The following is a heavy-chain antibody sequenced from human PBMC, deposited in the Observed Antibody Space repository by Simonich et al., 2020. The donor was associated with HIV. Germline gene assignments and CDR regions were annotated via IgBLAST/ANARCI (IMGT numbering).Heavy chain of an antibody. CDR1: GYSISIGYY. Sequence: QVQLQESGPGLVKPSETLALTCAVSGYSISIGYYWGWIRQPQGKGLEWVGIVYLRGSTYSNPSLKRGVTISVDTTKNQFSRKLSSVSAADPAVYYCARGLAARLSPFDYWGQGTLVTVSS. CDR2: VYLRGST. CDR3: ARGLAARLSPFDY. J-gene: IGHJ4*02. D-gene: IGHD6-6*01. V-gene: IGHV4-38-2*01.